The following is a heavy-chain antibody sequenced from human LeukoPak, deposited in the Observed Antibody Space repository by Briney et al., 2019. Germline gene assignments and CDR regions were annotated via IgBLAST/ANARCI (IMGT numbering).Heavy chain of an antibody. D-gene: IGHD3-22*01. J-gene: IGHJ3*02. CDR3: ARVPQYYYDSSGYYRQPDAFDI. V-gene: IGHV4-30-4*01. Sequence: PSQTLSLTCTVSGGSISSGDYYWSWIRQPPGKGLEWIGYIYYSGSTYYNPSLKSRVTISVDTSKNQFSLKLSSVTAADTAVYYCARVPQYYYDSSGYYRQPDAFDIWGQGTMVTVSS. CDR2: IYYSGST. CDR1: GGSISSGDYY.